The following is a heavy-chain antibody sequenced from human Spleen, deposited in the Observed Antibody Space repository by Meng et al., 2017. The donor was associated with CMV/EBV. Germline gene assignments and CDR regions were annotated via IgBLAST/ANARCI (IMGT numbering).Heavy chain of an antibody. V-gene: IGHV4-39*07. CDR1: GGSISSSSYY. Sequence: SETLSLTCTVSGGSISSSSYYWGWIRQPPGKGLEWIGSIYYSGSTYYNPSLKSRVTISVDTSKNQFSLKLSSVTAADTAVYYCARDRSGSLGLNWFDPWGQGTLVTVSS. CDR3: ARDRSGSLGLNWFDP. J-gene: IGHJ5*02. D-gene: IGHD1-26*01. CDR2: IYYSGST.